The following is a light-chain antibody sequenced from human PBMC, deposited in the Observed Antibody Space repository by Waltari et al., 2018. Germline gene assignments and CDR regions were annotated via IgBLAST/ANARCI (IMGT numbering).Light chain of an antibody. CDR3: QQSYSTPPYT. J-gene: IGKJ2*01. CDR1: QSITNY. V-gene: IGKV1-39*01. CDR2: AAS. Sequence: DIQMTQSPASLSASVGARVTITCRASQSITNYLNWYQHKPGKAPKLLISAASSLQSGVPSRFSGSGSGTDFTLTISGLQPEDFATYYCQQSYSTPPYTFGQGTKLEIK.